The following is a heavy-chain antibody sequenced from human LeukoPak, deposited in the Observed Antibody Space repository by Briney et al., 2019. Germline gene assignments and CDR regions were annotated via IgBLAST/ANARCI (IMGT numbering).Heavy chain of an antibody. D-gene: IGHD5-12*01. CDR1: GFTFNTAW. Sequence: GGSLRLSCEASGFTFNTAWMSWVRQAPGNGLECVGRIKSKADGETTVYAEPVKGRFTISRDDSKNTLYLQMNSLKSEDTAVYFCITDIPPPRGYDYPFDYWGQGTLVTVSS. V-gene: IGHV3-15*01. CDR3: ITDIPPPRGYDYPFDY. CDR2: IKSKADGETT. J-gene: IGHJ4*02.